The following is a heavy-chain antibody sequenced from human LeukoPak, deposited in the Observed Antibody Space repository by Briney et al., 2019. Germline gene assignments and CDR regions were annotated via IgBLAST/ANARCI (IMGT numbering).Heavy chain of an antibody. J-gene: IGHJ4*02. CDR2: IYHSGST. CDR3: ARGGYSYFDY. Sequence: SETLSLTCAVYGGSFSGYYWTWIRQPPGKGLEWIGSIYHSGSTYYNPSLKSRVTISVDTSKNQFSLKLSSVTAADTAVYYCARGGYSYFDYWGQGTLVTVSS. V-gene: IGHV4-34*01. D-gene: IGHD5-18*01. CDR1: GGSFSGYY.